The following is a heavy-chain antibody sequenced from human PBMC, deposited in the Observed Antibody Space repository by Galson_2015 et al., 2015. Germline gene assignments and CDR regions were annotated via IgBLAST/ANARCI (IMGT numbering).Heavy chain of an antibody. CDR1: GFSFSSYA. V-gene: IGHV3-23*01. CDR2: ISGSGGST. CDR3: AKVHYSGNDYDAFDI. Sequence: SLRLSCAASGFSFSSYAMSWVRQAPGKGLEWVSDISGSGGSTYYADSVKGRFTISRDNSKNTLYLQMNSLRAEDTAIYYCAKVHYSGNDYDAFDIWGQGTMDSVSS. J-gene: IGHJ3*02. D-gene: IGHD5-12*01.